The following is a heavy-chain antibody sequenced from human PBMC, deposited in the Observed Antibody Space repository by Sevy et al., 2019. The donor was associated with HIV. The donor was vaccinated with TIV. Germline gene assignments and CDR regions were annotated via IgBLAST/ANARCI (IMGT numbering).Heavy chain of an antibody. J-gene: IGHJ4*02. Sequence: GGSLRLSCAASGFTFSNSWMSWVRQAPGKGLDWVAYIMQDGSEKFYVDSVKGRFTISRDNAKNSLYLQMNSLRAEDTAVYFCARVNVGNSGFFDYWGQGILVTVSS. D-gene: IGHD7-27*01. CDR2: IMQDGSEK. CDR3: ARVNVGNSGFFDY. CDR1: GFTFSNSW. V-gene: IGHV3-7*01.